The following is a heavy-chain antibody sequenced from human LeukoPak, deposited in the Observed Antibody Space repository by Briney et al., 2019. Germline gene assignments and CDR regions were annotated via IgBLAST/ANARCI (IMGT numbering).Heavy chain of an antibody. J-gene: IGHJ5*02. Sequence: SETLSLTCTVSGYSISSGYYWGWIRQPPGKGLEWIGSISHSGNTYYSPSLKSRVTISVDRSKNQFSLKLSSVTAADTAVYYCARDNTVSSRFDPWGQGTLVTVSS. D-gene: IGHD4-11*01. V-gene: IGHV4-38-2*02. CDR3: ARDNTVSSRFDP. CDR1: GYSISSGYY. CDR2: ISHSGNT.